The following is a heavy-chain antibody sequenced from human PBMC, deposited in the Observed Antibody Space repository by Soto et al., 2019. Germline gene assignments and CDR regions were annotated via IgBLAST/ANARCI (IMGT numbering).Heavy chain of an antibody. J-gene: IGHJ4*02. CDR2: IKGSGETT. CDR1: GFTFSSYA. CDR3: AKLWEANMNMNFAH. Sequence: GGSLRLSCAASGFTFSSYAMTWIRQAPGKGLEWVSSIKGSGETTYYADSVEGRFTISRDNSKNALYLQMNSLRVEDTALYYCAKLWEANMNMNFAHWGQGTLVTVSS. D-gene: IGHD1-26*01. V-gene: IGHV3-23*01.